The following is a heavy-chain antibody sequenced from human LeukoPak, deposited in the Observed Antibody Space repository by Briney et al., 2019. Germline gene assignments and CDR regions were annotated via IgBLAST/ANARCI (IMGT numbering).Heavy chain of an antibody. CDR1: GYTFTSYY. CDR2: SNPTCGRT. D-gene: IGHD2-21*01. Sequence: SSVKVSCKASGYTFTSYYMLGVRQAPGQGLEGMGISNPTCGRTSYAQNLQGRVTMTRDTSTSTVYMELSSLRSEDTAVYFCARRDTYLGPAAFDIWGQGTMVTVCS. V-gene: IGHV1-46*01. J-gene: IGHJ3*02. CDR3: ARRDTYLGPAAFDI.